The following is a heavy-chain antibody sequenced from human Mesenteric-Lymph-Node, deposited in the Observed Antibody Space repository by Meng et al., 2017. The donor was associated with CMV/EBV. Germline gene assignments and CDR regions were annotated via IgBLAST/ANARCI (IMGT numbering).Heavy chain of an antibody. CDR1: GFSFSSYG. J-gene: IGHJ4*02. V-gene: IGHV3-30*02. Sequence: SCAASGFSFSSYGMSWVRQAPGKGLEWVAFIRYDGSNKYYADSVKGRFTISRDNSKNTLYLQMNSLRAEDTAVYYCAKGYCSSTSCSGGYWGQGTLVTVSS. CDR2: IRYDGSNK. CDR3: AKGYCSSTSCSGGY. D-gene: IGHD2-2*01.